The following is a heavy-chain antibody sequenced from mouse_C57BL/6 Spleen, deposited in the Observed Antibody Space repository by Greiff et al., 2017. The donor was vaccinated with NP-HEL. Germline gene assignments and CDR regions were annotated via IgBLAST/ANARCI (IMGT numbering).Heavy chain of an antibody. Sequence: VQLQQSGAELVRPGASVKLSCKASGYTFTDYYINWVKQRPGQGLEWIARIYPGSGNTYYNEKFKGKATLTAEKSSSTAYMQLSSLTSEDSAVYFCAVDSSGRAWFAYWGQGTLVTVSA. CDR2: IYPGSGNT. J-gene: IGHJ3*01. CDR1: GYTFTDYY. D-gene: IGHD3-2*02. CDR3: AVDSSGRAWFAY. V-gene: IGHV1-76*01.